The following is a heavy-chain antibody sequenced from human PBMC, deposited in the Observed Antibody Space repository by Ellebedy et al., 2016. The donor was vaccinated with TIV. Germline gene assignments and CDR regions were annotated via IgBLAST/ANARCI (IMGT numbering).Heavy chain of an antibody. V-gene: IGHV3-7*01. Sequence: PGGSLRLSCAASGFTFRAYWMSWVRQAPGKGLERVATIKQDGSEKYYVDSVKGRFTISRDNAKNSLYMQMNSLRAEDTAVYYCARARGCSGGTCHNFDYWGQGTLVTVSS. CDR2: IKQDGSEK. J-gene: IGHJ4*02. D-gene: IGHD2-15*01. CDR3: ARARGCSGGTCHNFDY. CDR1: GFTFRAYW.